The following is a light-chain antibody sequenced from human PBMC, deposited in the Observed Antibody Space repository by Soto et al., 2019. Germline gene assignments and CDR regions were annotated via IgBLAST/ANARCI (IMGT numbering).Light chain of an antibody. Sequence: QSALTQPASVSGSPGQSITISCTGTSSDVGSYNLVSWYQQHPGKAPKLMIYEGSKRPSGVSNRFSGSKSGNTASLTISGLQAEDEADYYCCSYTSGSTRVFGTGTKLTVL. J-gene: IGLJ1*01. CDR3: CSYTSGSTRV. CDR1: SSDVGSYNL. V-gene: IGLV2-14*02. CDR2: EGS.